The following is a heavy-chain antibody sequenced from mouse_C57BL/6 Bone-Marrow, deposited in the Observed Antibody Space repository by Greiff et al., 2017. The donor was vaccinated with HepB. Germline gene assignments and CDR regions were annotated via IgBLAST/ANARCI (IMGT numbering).Heavy chain of an antibody. D-gene: IGHD1-1*01. CDR2: IRLKSDNYAT. CDR3: TGIYYYGSSFYYFDY. V-gene: IGHV6-3*01. CDR1: GFTFSNYW. J-gene: IGHJ2*01. Sequence: EVKLVESGGGLVQPGGSMKLSCVASGFTFSNYWMNWVRQSPEKGLEWVAQIRLKSDNYATHYAESVKGRFTISRDDSKSSVYLQMNNLRAEDTGIYYCTGIYYYGSSFYYFDYWGQGTTLTVSS.